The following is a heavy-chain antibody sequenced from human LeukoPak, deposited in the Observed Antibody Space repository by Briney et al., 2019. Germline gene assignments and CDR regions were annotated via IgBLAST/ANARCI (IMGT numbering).Heavy chain of an antibody. CDR1: GFTFSSYG. CDR3: AKDSSVYNYDSRNLDY. CDR2: IRYDSSSK. V-gene: IGHV3-30*02. Sequence: GSLRLSCAASGFTFSSYGMHWVRQAPGKGLEWVAFIRYDSSSKYYADSVRGRFTISRDNSKNTLYLQMNSLRAEDTAVYYCAKDSSVYNYDSRNLDYWGQGTLVTVSS. J-gene: IGHJ4*02. D-gene: IGHD3-16*01.